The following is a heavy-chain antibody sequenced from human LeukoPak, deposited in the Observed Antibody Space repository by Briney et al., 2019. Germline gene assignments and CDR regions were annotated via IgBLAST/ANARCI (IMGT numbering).Heavy chain of an antibody. CDR2: ISYDGSNK. CDR1: GFTFSSYG. CDR3: AKSEITMIVVVDY. J-gene: IGHJ4*02. Sequence: GGSLRLSCAASGFTFSSYGMHWVRQAPGKGLEWVAVISYDGSNKYYADSVKGRFTISRDNSKNTLYPQMNSLRAEDTAVYCCAKSEITMIVVVDYWGQGTLVTVSS. V-gene: IGHV3-30*18. D-gene: IGHD3-22*01.